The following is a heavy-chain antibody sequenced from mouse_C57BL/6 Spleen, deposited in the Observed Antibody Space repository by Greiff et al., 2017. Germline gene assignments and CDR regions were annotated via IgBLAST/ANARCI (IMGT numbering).Heavy chain of an antibody. J-gene: IGHJ4*01. D-gene: IGHD2-3*01. CDR3: ASREWLLHAMDY. V-gene: IGHV3-6*01. CDR1: GYSITSGYY. CDR2: ISYDGSN. Sequence: DVKLQESGPGLVKPSQSLSLTCSVTGYSITSGYYWNWIRQFPGNKLEWMGYISYDGSNNYNPSLKNRISITRDTSKNQFFLKLNSVTTEDTATYYCASREWLLHAMDYWGQGTSVTVSS.